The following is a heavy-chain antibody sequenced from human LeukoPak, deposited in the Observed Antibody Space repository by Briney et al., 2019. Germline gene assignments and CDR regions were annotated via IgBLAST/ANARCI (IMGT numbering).Heavy chain of an antibody. J-gene: IGHJ4*02. D-gene: IGHD6-25*01. CDR1: GYTXTSYG. CDR3: ARDLSAKVNY. V-gene: IGHV1-18*01. CDR2: ISGYNGNT. Sequence: ASVKVSCKASGYTXTSYGLSWVRRAPGQGLEWMGWISGYNGNTNYAQKFQGRVTMTTDTSTSTAYMELRSLRSDDTAVYYCARDLSAKVNYWGQGTLVTVSS.